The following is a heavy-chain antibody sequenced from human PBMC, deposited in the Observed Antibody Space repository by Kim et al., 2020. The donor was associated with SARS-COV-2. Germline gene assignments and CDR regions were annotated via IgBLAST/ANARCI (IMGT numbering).Heavy chain of an antibody. D-gene: IGHD3-10*01. CDR1: GGSFSGHY. J-gene: IGHJ4*02. CDR3: ARGGGYSASGSYLVY. CDR2: INHGGSP. Sequence: SETLSLTCAVYGGSFSGHYWSWIRQSPGKGLEWIGEINHGGSPNCNPSLKSRVTISVDTPKNQFSLKLTSVTAADTAMYYCARGGGYSASGSYLVYWGQGTQVTVSS. V-gene: IGHV4-34*01.